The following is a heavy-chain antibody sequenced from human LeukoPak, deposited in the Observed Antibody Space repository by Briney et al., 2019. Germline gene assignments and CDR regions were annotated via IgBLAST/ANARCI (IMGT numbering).Heavy chain of an antibody. CDR2: ISWDGGST. CDR3: AKDTGYYGSGSLKIDY. J-gene: IGHJ4*02. D-gene: IGHD3-10*01. V-gene: IGHV3-43D*03. CDR1: GFTFDDYA. Sequence: PGGSLRLSCAASGFTFDDYAMHWVRQAPGKGLEWVSLISWDGGSTYYADSVKGRFTISRDNSKNSLYLQMNSLRAEDTALYYCAKDTGYYGSGSLKIDYWGQGTLVTVSS.